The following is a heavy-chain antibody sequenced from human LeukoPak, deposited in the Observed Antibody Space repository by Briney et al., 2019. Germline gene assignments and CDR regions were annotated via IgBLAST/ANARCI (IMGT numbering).Heavy chain of an antibody. J-gene: IGHJ4*02. D-gene: IGHD3-9*01. CDR1: GFTFSSYA. CDR3: ARGDDWLPDY. Sequence: GRSLRLSCAASGFTFSSYAMHWVRQAPGKGLEWVAVISYDGSNKYYADSVKGRFTISGDNSKNTLYLQMNSLRAEDTAVYYCARGDDWLPDYWGQGTLVTVSS. CDR2: ISYDGSNK. V-gene: IGHV3-30-3*01.